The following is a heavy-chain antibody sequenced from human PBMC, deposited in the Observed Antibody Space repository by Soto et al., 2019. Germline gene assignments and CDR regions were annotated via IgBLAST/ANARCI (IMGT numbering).Heavy chain of an antibody. V-gene: IGHV3-33*08. CDR2: IWYDGSNK. D-gene: IGHD2-15*01. CDR1: GLTFNNAW. Sequence: PGGSLRLSCAASGLTFNNAWMSWVRQAPGKGLEWVAVIWYDGSNKYYADSVKGRFTISRDNSKNTLYLQMNSLRAEDTAVYYCARDGGEVALRHYYYYGMDVWGQGNTVTVSS. CDR3: ARDGGEVALRHYYYYGMDV. J-gene: IGHJ6*02.